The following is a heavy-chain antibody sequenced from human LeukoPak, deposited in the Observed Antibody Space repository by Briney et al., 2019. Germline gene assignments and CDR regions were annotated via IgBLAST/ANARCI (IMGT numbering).Heavy chain of an antibody. CDR2: INADSSTI. CDR3: VRDNSRGQSLGVIY. J-gene: IGHJ4*02. CDR1: GFTFSTYN. Sequence: GGSLRLSCAASGFTFSTYNMNWVRQAPGKGLEWISYINADSSTIQYADSVRGRFTTSRDNAKNSLYLQMNSLRAEDTAAYYCVRDNSRGQSLGVIYWGQGSLVTVSS. D-gene: IGHD3-22*01. V-gene: IGHV3-48*01.